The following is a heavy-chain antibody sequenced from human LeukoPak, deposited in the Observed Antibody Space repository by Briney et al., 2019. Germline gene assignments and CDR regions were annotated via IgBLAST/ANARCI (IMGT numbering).Heavy chain of an antibody. CDR3: ASSGYYYGKGDY. D-gene: IGHD3-22*01. J-gene: IGHJ4*02. Sequence: SETLSLTCAVYGGSFSGYYWSWIRQPPGEGLEWIGEINHSGSTNYNPSLKSRVTISVDTSKNQFSLKLSSVTAADTAVYYCASSGYYYGKGDYWGQGTLVTVSS. V-gene: IGHV4-34*01. CDR1: GGSFSGYY. CDR2: INHSGST.